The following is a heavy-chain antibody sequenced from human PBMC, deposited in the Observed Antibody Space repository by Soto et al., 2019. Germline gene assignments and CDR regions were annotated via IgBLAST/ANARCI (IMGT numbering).Heavy chain of an antibody. V-gene: IGHV3-33*01. CDR3: ARMAHYYGSGSYYKRGVDY. Sequence: GGSLRLSCAASGFTFSSYGMHWVRQAPGKGLEWVAVIWYDGSNKYYADSVKGRFTISRDNSKNTLYLQMNSLRAEDTAVYYCARMAHYYGSGSYYKRGVDYWGQGTLVTVSS. CDR1: GFTFSSYG. D-gene: IGHD3-10*01. J-gene: IGHJ4*02. CDR2: IWYDGSNK.